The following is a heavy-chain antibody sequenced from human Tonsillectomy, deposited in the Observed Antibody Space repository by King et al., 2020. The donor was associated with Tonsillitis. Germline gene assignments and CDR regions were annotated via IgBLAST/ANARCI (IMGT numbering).Heavy chain of an antibody. CDR2: IYQSGST. V-gene: IGHV4-38-2*02. J-gene: IGHJ4*02. D-gene: IGHD3-10*01. Sequence: QLQESGPGLVKPSETLSLTCTVSGYSISSGYYWGWIRQPPGKGLEWIGTIYQSGSTYNNPSLKSRVTLSVDTSKNQFSLKLTSVTAADTAVYYCVRVSAGDYFDDWGQGTLVTVSS. CDR3: VRVSAGDYFDD. CDR1: GYSISSGYY.